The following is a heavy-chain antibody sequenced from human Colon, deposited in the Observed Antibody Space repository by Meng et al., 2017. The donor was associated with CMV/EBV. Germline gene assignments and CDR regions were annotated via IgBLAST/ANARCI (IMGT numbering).Heavy chain of an antibody. V-gene: IGHV3-30*02. Sequence: GESLKISCSASGFTFSNYGMHWVRQPPGKGLEGVAFIRFDDSNKYYKASVKGRFTISRDDSTNTVYLQMSSLRPDDTAVYYCAKDVEGRCSSTRYSNIEYWGRGTLVTVSS. CDR3: AKDVEGRCSSTRYSNIEY. CDR2: IRFDDSNK. CDR1: GFTFSNYG. J-gene: IGHJ4*02. D-gene: IGHD2-2*01.